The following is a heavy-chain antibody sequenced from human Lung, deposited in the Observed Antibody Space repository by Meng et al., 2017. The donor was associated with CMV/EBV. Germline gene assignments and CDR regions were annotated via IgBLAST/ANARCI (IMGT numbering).Heavy chain of an antibody. CDR3: AKSGAIAAAGSPFGRSYFDY. D-gene: IGHD6-13*01. V-gene: IGHV3-9*01. CDR2: ISWSGGSI. J-gene: IGHJ4*02. CDR1: GFTFGDYA. Sequence: SXRLXCAASGFTFGDYAMHWVRQAPGKGLEWVSGISWSGGSIGFADSVKGRFSISRDNADNSLYLQMNSLRPEDTALYYCAKSGAIAAAGSPFGRSYFDYWGQGXLVTVSS.